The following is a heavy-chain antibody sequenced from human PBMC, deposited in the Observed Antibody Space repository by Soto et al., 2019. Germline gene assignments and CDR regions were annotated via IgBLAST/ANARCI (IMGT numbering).Heavy chain of an antibody. CDR3: ARLGSSSWYPFDY. Sequence: QVQLVQSGAEVKKPGSSVKVSCKASGGTFSNYTISWVRQAPGQGLEWMGRIIPILGIANYAQKFQGRVTITADKSTSTAYMELSSLRSEDTAVYYCARLGSSSWYPFDYWGQGTLVTVSS. D-gene: IGHD6-13*01. CDR1: GGTFSNYT. J-gene: IGHJ4*02. CDR2: IIPILGIA. V-gene: IGHV1-69*02.